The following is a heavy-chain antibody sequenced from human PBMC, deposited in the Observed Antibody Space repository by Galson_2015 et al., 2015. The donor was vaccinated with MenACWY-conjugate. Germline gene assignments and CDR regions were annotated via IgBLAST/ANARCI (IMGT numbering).Heavy chain of an antibody. Sequence: QSGAEVKKAGESLEISCKTSGYRFSNYWIAWVRQMPGKGLEWMGIINPGDSDTRYSPSLQGQVTISVDKSMSTAYLQWSSLKASDTAMYSCARHRAAGGGYYYGMDVWGQGTTVTVSS. V-gene: IGHV5-51*01. CDR1: GYRFSNYW. D-gene: IGHD2-8*02. J-gene: IGHJ6*02. CDR2: INPGDSDT. CDR3: ARHRAAGGGYYYGMDV.